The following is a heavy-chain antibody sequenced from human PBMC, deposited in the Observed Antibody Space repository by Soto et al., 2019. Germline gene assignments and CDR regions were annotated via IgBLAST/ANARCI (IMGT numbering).Heavy chain of an antibody. CDR2: IYHSGIT. CDR3: ATLPPRIVVVFTEMPT. V-gene: IGHV4-4*02. Sequence: QVQLRESGPRLVKPSGTLSLTCAVSGGSISSSYWWTWVRQAPGKGLQWIGEIYHSGITNYNPSLRSRVSMSVDKSNNEFSLSLTSVTAADTAVYYCATLPPRIVVVFTEMPTWGQGTLVTVSS. CDR1: GGSISSSYW. J-gene: IGHJ5*02. D-gene: IGHD2-21*01.